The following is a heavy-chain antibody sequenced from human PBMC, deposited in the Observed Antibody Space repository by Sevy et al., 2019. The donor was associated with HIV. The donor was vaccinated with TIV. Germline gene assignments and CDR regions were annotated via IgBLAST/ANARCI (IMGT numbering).Heavy chain of an antibody. CDR3: AGHSHGSGTYYVPFDY. Sequence: SETLSLTCAISGYSITSGYYWGWIRQPPGKGLEWIGSIYQSGGTHYNPSLKSRVTMSVDTSKNQFSLKLSSVTAADTAVYYCAGHSHGSGTYYVPFDYWGQGTLVTVSS. V-gene: IGHV4-38-2*01. J-gene: IGHJ4*02. CDR1: GYSITSGYY. CDR2: IYQSGGT. D-gene: IGHD3-10*01.